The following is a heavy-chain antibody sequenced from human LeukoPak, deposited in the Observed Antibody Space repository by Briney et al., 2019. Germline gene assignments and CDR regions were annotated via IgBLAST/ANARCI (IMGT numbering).Heavy chain of an antibody. D-gene: IGHD6-19*01. J-gene: IGHJ4*02. CDR1: GLTFSKYW. Sequence: GGSLRLSCVVSGLTFSKYWMTWVRQAPGKGLEWVANIKLDGSEKYYVDSVKDRFTISRDNAKNSLYLQMNSLRAEDTAVYYCAAYGIAVSALDYWGQGTLVTVSS. CDR2: IKLDGSEK. V-gene: IGHV3-7*05. CDR3: AAYGIAVSALDY.